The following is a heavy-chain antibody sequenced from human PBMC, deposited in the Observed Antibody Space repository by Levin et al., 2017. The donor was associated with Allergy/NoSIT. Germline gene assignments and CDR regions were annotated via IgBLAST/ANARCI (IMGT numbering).Heavy chain of an antibody. CDR2: ISSDGGTA. J-gene: IGHJ4*02. Sequence: GESLKISCEVSGITFSTYAMTWVRQAPGKGLEWVSTISSDGGTAYYADSVKGRFTISRDNSRNTLYVQLNSLGADDTAVYYCAGNSTHFDSSGYVYDDYWGQGTLVTVSS. CDR1: GITFSTYA. D-gene: IGHD5/OR15-5a*01. V-gene: IGHV3-23*01. CDR3: AGNSTHFDSSGYVYDDY.